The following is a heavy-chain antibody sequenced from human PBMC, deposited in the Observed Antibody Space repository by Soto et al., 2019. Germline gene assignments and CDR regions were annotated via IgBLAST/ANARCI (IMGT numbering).Heavy chain of an antibody. V-gene: IGHV1-18*04. Sequence: ASVKVPCKASGYTFTKYGVNWVGQAPGQGLEWMGWISGYNGNTYYAQKFQGRVTMTTDTSTTTAYMELRSLRSDDTALYYCARECDIFGIESFNVLGQEPMSTV. CDR1: GYTFTKYG. J-gene: IGHJ3*01. CDR3: ARECDIFGIESFNV. CDR2: ISGYNGNT. D-gene: IGHD3-3*01.